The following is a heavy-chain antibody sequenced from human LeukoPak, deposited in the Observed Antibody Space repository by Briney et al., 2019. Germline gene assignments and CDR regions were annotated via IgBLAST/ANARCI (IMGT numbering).Heavy chain of an antibody. CDR3: ARDSGYQLLSGDYYYYGMDV. Sequence: GGSLRLSCAASGFTFSSYAMSWVRQAPGKGLEWVSSISVSGDRTYYADSVKGRFTISRDNSKNPLYLQMNSLRAEDTAIYYCARDSGYQLLSGDYYYYGMDVWGQGTTVTVSS. D-gene: IGHD2-2*01. J-gene: IGHJ6*02. CDR2: ISVSGDRT. V-gene: IGHV3-23*01. CDR1: GFTFSSYA.